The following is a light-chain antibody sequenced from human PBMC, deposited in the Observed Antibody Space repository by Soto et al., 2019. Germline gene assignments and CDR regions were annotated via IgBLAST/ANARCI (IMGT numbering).Light chain of an antibody. CDR1: SSDVGGYNY. J-gene: IGLJ2*01. CDR3: SSFARNNNVV. V-gene: IGLV2-8*01. CDR2: EVS. Sequence: QSALTQPPSASGSPGQSVTISCTGTSSDVGGYNYVSWYQQHPGKAPKLMISEVSKRPSGVPDRFSGSKSGNTASLTVSGLQAEDEADYYCSSFARNNNVVFGGGTKLTVL.